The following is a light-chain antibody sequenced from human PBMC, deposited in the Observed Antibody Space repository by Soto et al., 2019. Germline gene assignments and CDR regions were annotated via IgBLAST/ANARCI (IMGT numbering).Light chain of an antibody. J-gene: IGKJ3*01. Sequence: DIQMTQSPSTLSASVGDRVTITCRASQSISSWLAWYQQKPGKAPKLLIYDASSLESGVPSRFSGRGYGTEFTLTISSLQPDDFATYYCQQYNSYSITFGPGTKVDSK. CDR3: QQYNSYSIT. CDR2: DAS. V-gene: IGKV1-5*01. CDR1: QSISSW.